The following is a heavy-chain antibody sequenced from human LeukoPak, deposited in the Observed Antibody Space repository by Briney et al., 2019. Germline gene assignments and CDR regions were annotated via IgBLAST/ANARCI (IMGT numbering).Heavy chain of an antibody. Sequence: ASVKVSCKASGYTFTTYDINWVRQAAGQGLEWMGWMNTNSGNTGYAQKLQGRLTITRNASKNTGYMEMSSLRSDDTAVYYCARTKPDNSVIYNWGQGTLVTVSS. CDR3: ARTKPDNSVIYN. CDR2: MNTNSGNT. V-gene: IGHV1-8*03. J-gene: IGHJ4*02. D-gene: IGHD3-22*01. CDR1: GYTFTTYD.